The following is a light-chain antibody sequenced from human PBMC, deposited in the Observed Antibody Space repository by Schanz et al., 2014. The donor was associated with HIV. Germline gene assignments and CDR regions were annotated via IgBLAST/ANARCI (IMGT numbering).Light chain of an antibody. V-gene: IGKV1-5*03. Sequence: DIQMTQSPSTLSASVGDRVTITCRASQSISNWLAWYQQKSGKAPKPLIFKASTLQSGVPSRFSGSGSGTLFTLTISSLQPEDFATYYCQQTNSFPRTFGGGTKVDFK. CDR1: QSISNW. CDR3: QQTNSFPRT. CDR2: KAS. J-gene: IGKJ4*01.